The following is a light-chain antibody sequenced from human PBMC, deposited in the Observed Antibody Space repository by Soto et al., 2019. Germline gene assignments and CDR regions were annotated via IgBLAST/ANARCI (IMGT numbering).Light chain of an antibody. CDR1: QGIGST. Sequence: EILVTKSRAALSGSPGGGGSGSWRCSQGIGSTLACYQQKPGHTPRLLIYGASTRATGVPARFSGSASATEFTLTITSLQSEDFAVYYCQHYANCPLTFGGGTKVDSK. CDR3: QHYANCPLT. V-gene: IGKV3-15*01. CDR2: GAS. J-gene: IGKJ4*01.